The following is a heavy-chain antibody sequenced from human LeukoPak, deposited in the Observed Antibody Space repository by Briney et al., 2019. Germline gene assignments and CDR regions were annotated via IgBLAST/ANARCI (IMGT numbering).Heavy chain of an antibody. CDR1: GYTFTSYA. CDR3: ATGGRWELPRPYAFEI. CDR2: ISAYNGHT. D-gene: IGHD1-26*01. Sequence: VASVKVSCKASGYTFTSYAMNWLRQAPGQGLEWMGWISAYNGHTNYAQKLQGRVTVSTDTSTSTAYMELRSLRSDDTAVYYCATGGRWELPRPYAFEIWGQGTMVTVSS. J-gene: IGHJ3*02. V-gene: IGHV1-18*01.